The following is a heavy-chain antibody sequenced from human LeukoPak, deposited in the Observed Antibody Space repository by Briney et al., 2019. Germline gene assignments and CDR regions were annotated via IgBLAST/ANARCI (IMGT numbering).Heavy chain of an antibody. CDR3: AKMSSSSKWYFDC. V-gene: IGHV3-30*18. CDR1: GFTFSSYG. D-gene: IGHD6-6*01. CDR2: ISYDGSNK. J-gene: IGHJ4*02. Sequence: GGSLRLSCAASGFTFSSYGMHWVRQAPGKGLEWVAVISYDGSNKYYADSVKGRFTISRDNSKNTLYLQMNSLRAEDTAVYYCAKMSSSSKWYFDCWGQGTLVTVSS.